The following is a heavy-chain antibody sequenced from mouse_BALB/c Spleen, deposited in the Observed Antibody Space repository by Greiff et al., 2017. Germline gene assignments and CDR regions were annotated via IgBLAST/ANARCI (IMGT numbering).Heavy chain of an antibody. D-gene: IGHD2-4*01. J-gene: IGHJ4*01. CDR3: ARKGLYDYDEAMDY. Sequence: EVKLVESGGGLVQPGGSRKLSCAASGFTFSSFGMHWVRQAPEKGLEWVAYISSGSSTIYYADTVKGRFTISRDKPKNTLFLQMTSLRSEDTAMYYCARKGLYDYDEAMDYWGQGTSVTVSS. CDR2: ISSGSSTI. CDR1: GFTFSSFG. V-gene: IGHV5-17*02.